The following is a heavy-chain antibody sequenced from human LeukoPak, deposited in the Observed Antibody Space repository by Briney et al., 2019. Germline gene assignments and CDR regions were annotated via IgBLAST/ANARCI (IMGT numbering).Heavy chain of an antibody. J-gene: IGHJ4*02. CDR2: VYYSGST. D-gene: IGHD1-26*01. CDR3: ASGSHYWYYFDY. Sequence: SETLSLTCTVSGGSISNYYRSWIRQPPGKGLEWIGYVYYSGSTNYNPSLKSRVTISVDTSKNQFSLNLSSVTAADMAVYYCASGSHYWYYFDYWGQGTLVTVSS. V-gene: IGHV4-59*01. CDR1: GGSISNYY.